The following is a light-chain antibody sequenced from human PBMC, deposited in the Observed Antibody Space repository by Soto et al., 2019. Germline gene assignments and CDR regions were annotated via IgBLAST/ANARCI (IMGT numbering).Light chain of an antibody. V-gene: IGLV1-47*01. Sequence: QAVVTQPPSVSGTPGQRVTISCSGSSSNIGSAYIYWYQQFPGTAPKLLMYRNDQPTSGVPDRFSGSKSGTSGSLAISGLRSEDEADYYCAAWDDSLSGPVVFGGGTKVTVL. CDR2: RND. J-gene: IGLJ2*01. CDR3: AAWDDSLSGPVV. CDR1: SSNIGSAY.